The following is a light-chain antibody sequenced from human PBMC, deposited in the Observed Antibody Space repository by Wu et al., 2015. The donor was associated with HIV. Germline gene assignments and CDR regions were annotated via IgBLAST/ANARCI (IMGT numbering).Light chain of an antibody. CDR1: QSVSSSY. CDR2: GAS. CDR3: QQYGSSPAWT. Sequence: EIVLTQSPGTLSLSPGERATLSCRASQSVSSSYLAWYQQKPGQAPRLLIYGASSRATGIPDRFSGSKSGTDFTLTISRLEPEDFAVYYCQQYGSSPAWTFGQGTEGGNQT. J-gene: IGKJ1*01. V-gene: IGKV3-20*01.